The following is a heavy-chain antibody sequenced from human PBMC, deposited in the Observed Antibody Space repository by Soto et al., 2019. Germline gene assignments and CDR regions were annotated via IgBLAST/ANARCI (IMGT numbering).Heavy chain of an antibody. Sequence: PRGSLRLSCAASGFTFSSYEMNWVRQAPGKGLEWVSYISSSGSTIYYADSVKGRFTISRDNAKNSLYLQMNSLRAEDTAVYYCARDLHLGYCSSTSCYRGTDAFDIWGQGTMVTVSS. CDR3: ARDLHLGYCSSTSCYRGTDAFDI. CDR2: ISSSGSTI. D-gene: IGHD2-2*01. CDR1: GFTFSSYE. J-gene: IGHJ3*02. V-gene: IGHV3-48*03.